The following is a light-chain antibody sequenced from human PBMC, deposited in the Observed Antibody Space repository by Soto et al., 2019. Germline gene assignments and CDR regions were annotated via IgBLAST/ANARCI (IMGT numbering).Light chain of an antibody. CDR2: GAS. J-gene: IGKJ3*01. CDR1: QGVRSY. Sequence: DVQMTKSKSPLSASVGDRVTITCRASQGVRSYLAWFQQSPGKAPKLLIFGASTLQNGVPARFSGGGFGTEFTLTITSLQPEDFATYYCHEVSTYPRRFDHGTNVDIK. CDR3: HEVSTYPRR. V-gene: IGKV1-9*01.